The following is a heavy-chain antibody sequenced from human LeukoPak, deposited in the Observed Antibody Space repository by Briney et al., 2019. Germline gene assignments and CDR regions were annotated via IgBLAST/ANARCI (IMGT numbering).Heavy chain of an antibody. CDR2: FYHNGNT. CDR1: GYSISSGYY. V-gene: IGHV4-38-2*01. CDR3: TRVRYNYGDSDY. D-gene: IGHD5-18*01. Sequence: SETLSLMCAVSGYSISSGYYWGWIRPRPGKGVGWIGTFYHNGNTFYSPSLKIRVTISVDKSKTQYSLKLPSVTAADTALYYCTRVRYNYGDSDYWGQGTLVTVSS. J-gene: IGHJ4*02.